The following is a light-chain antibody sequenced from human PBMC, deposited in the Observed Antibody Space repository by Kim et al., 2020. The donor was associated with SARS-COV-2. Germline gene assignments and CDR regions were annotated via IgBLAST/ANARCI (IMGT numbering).Light chain of an antibody. V-gene: IGLV3-1*01. CDR3: QAWDSSTAV. CDR1: KLGDKY. J-gene: IGLJ1*01. CDR2: QDN. Sequence: SYELTQPPSVSVSPGRTATITCSGDKLGDKYACWYQHKPGQSPVLIIYQDNKRPSGIPERFSGSNSGDTATLTISGTQAMDEADYYCQAWDSSTAVFGTGTKVTVL.